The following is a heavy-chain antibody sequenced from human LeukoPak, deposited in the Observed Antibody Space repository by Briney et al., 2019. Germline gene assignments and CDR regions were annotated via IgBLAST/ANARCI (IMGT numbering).Heavy chain of an antibody. V-gene: IGHV1-46*01. CDR3: ATLPGGVTTPNPS. CDR2: INPSGDFR. D-gene: IGHD4-17*01. Sequence: ASVKVSCKASGYTFGTHWMHWVRQAPGQGLEWMGIINPSGDFRSYAQKFQGRITVTRDMSTRTVYMELSDLRPEDTAVYYCATLPGGVTTPNPSWGQGTLVTVSS. J-gene: IGHJ5*02. CDR1: GYTFGTHW.